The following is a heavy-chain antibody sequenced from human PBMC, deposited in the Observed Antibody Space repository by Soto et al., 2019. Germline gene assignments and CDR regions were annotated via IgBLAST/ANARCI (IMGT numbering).Heavy chain of an antibody. Sequence: PGGSLRLSCSASGFTFSSYAMSWVRQAPGKGLEWVSAISGSGGSKYYADSVKGRFTISRDNSKNTLYLQMNSLRAEDTAVYYCAKDLWLQGYYYYGMDVWGQGTTVTVSS. J-gene: IGHJ6*02. V-gene: IGHV3-23*01. CDR2: ISGSGGSK. CDR1: GFTFSSYA. CDR3: AKDLWLQGYYYYGMDV. D-gene: IGHD5-18*01.